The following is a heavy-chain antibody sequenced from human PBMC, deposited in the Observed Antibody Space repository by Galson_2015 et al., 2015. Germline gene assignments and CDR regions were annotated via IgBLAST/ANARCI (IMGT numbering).Heavy chain of an antibody. CDR1: GGSISSSSYY. D-gene: IGHD3-22*01. Sequence: SETLSLTCTVSGGSISSSSYYWGWIRQPPGKGLEWIGSIYYSGSTYYNPSLKSRVTISVDTSKNQFSLKLSSVTAADTAVYYCARDAYYYDSSGLYYFDYWCQGTLVTVSS. CDR2: IYYSGST. J-gene: IGHJ4*02. CDR3: ARDAYYYDSSGLYYFDY. V-gene: IGHV4-39*07.